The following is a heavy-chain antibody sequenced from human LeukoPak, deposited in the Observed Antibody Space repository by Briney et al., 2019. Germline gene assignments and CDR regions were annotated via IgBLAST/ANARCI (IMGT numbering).Heavy chain of an antibody. CDR2: IYYSGST. V-gene: IGHV4-59*11. D-gene: IGHD5-12*01. J-gene: IGHJ5*02. CDR1: GGAFSGHY. Sequence: SETLSLTCAVSGGAFSGHYWSWIRQPPGKGLEWIGYIYYSGSTNYNPSLKSRVTISVVTSKNQFSLKLSSVTAADTAVYSCARGTRYSGSSTGDNWFAPWGQGTLVTVSS. CDR3: ARGTRYSGSSTGDNWFAP.